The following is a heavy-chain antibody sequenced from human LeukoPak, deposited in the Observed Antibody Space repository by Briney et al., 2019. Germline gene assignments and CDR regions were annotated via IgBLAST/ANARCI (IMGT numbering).Heavy chain of an antibody. Sequence: SETLSLTCAVYGGSFIGYDWTWIRQPPGKGLEWIGEINHSGGTNYNPSLKSRVTITVDTSKNQFSLKLTSVTAADTAVYFCARDRGGFGEPPGPSLDFWGPGSLVTVSS. D-gene: IGHD3-10*01. CDR3: ARDRGGFGEPPGPSLDF. V-gene: IGHV4-34*01. J-gene: IGHJ4*02. CDR2: INHSGGT. CDR1: GGSFIGYD.